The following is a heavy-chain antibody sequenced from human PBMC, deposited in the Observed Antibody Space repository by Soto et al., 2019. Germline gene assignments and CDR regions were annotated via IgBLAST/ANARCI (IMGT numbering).Heavy chain of an antibody. CDR3: ARVTVVILPATIMFDP. CDR2: INHSGST. Sequence: PSETLSLTCAVYGGSFSGYYWSWIRQPPGKGLEWIGEINHSGSTNYNPSLKSRVTISVGTSKNQFSLKLSSVTAADTAVYYCARVTVVILPATIMFDPWGQGTLVTAPQ. D-gene: IGHD2-2*01. CDR1: GGSFSGYY. J-gene: IGHJ5*02. V-gene: IGHV4-34*01.